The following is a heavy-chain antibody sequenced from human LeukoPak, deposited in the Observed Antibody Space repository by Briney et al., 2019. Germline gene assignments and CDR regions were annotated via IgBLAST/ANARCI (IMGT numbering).Heavy chain of an antibody. J-gene: IGHJ4*02. CDR3: AREDTAMVLDY. CDR2: ISSSSSYM. V-gene: IGHV3-21*01. D-gene: IGHD5-18*01. Sequence: GGSLRLSCAASGFTFSSYSMNWVSQAPGKGLEWVSSISSSSSYMYYADSVKGRFTISRDNAKNSLYLQMNSLRAEDTAVYYCAREDTAMVLDYWGQGTLVTVSS. CDR1: GFTFSSYS.